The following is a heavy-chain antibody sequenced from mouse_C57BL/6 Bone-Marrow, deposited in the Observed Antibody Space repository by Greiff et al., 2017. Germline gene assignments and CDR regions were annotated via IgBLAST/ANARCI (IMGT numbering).Heavy chain of an antibody. J-gene: IGHJ2*01. CDR1: GFNIKDYY. Sequence: VQLQQSGAELVKPGASVKLSCTASGFNIKDYYIHWVKQRTEQGLEWIGRIDPEDGETKYAPKFKVKATITADKSSNTAYLQLSSLTSEDTAVYYGTRSLFYYGTNYWGQGTTLTVSS. D-gene: IGHD1-1*01. CDR3: TRSLFYYGTNY. CDR2: IDPEDGET. V-gene: IGHV14-2*01.